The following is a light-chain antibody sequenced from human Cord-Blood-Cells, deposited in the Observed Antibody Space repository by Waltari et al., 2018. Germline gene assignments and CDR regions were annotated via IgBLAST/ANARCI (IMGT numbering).Light chain of an antibody. J-gene: IGLJ1*01. CDR3: SSYTSSRV. CDR1: SSDVGGYNY. V-gene: IGLV2-14*01. CDR2: DVS. Sequence: QSALTQPASVSGSPGQSLTISCTGTSSDVGGYNYVSWYQQHPGKAPKLMIYDVSKRPSGVSNRFSGSKSGNTASLTISGLQAEDEADYYCSSYTSSRVFGTGTKVTVL.